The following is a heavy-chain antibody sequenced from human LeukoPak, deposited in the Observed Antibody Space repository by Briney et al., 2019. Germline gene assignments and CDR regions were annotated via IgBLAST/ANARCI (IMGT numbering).Heavy chain of an antibody. J-gene: IGHJ4*02. CDR3: ATEAYDS. CDR1: GFSFSNFW. D-gene: IGHD3-16*01. Sequence: GGSLRLSCAGSGFSFSNFWIQWVRQAPGKGLVWVSRIYNDGSITNYADSVKGRFTISRDNAKNVVYLQMDSLTAEDTAVYYCATEAYDSWGQGTLVTVSS. CDR2: IYNDGSIT. V-gene: IGHV3-74*01.